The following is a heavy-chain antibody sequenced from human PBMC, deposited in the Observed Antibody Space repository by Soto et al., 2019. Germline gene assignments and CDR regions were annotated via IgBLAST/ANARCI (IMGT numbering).Heavy chain of an antibody. CDR1: GGSISSSSYY. J-gene: IGHJ4*02. CDR2: IYYSGST. D-gene: IGHD3-9*01. CDR3: ASTLRYFDWLLYYFDY. Sequence: QLQLQESGPGLVKPSETLSLTCTVSGGSISSSSYYWGWIRQPPGKGLEWIGSIYYSGSTYYNPSLKSRVTISLDTSKNQFSLKLSSVTAADTAVYYCASTLRYFDWLLYYFDYWGQGTLVTVSS. V-gene: IGHV4-39*01.